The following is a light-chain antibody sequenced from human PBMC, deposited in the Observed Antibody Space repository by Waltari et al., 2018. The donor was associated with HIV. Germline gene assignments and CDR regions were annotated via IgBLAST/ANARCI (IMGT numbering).Light chain of an antibody. CDR3: ASHAGSKDV. V-gene: IGLV2-8*01. CDR1: SGDVGAYNY. CDR2: DVT. J-gene: IGLJ2*01. Sequence: QSALTQPPSASGSPGQSVPISRPGTSGDVGAYNYVTWFQQHPGKAPKLMTYDVTKRPSGVPDRFSGSKSGNTASLTVSGLQAEDEADYYCASHAGSKDVFGGGTRLTVL.